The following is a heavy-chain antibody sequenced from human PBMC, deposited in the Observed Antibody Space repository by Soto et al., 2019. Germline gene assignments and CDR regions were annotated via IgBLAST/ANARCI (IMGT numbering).Heavy chain of an antibody. Sequence: QVQLVQSGAEVKKPGASVKVSCKASGYTFTSYGISWVRQAPGQGLEWMGWISAYNGNTNYAQKLQGRVTMTTDTSTSTAYMEQRSLRSDDTAVYYCARGYCSGGSCYPVDWYFDLWGRGTLVTVSS. D-gene: IGHD2-15*01. CDR1: GYTFTSYG. V-gene: IGHV1-18*01. CDR2: ISAYNGNT. J-gene: IGHJ2*01. CDR3: ARGYCSGGSCYPVDWYFDL.